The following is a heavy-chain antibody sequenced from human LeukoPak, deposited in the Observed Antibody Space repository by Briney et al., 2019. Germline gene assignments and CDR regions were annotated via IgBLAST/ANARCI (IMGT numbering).Heavy chain of an antibody. V-gene: IGHV3-30*02. CDR3: AKDHMVRGVISY. J-gene: IGHJ4*02. Sequence: GGSLRLSCAASGFTCSSYRMDWVRQAPGKGLEWVAFIRYDGSNKYYADSVKGRFTIARDNSKTTLYLHRHSLRAEDTAVYYCAKDHMVRGVISYWGQGTLVTVSS. CDR1: GFTCSSYR. D-gene: IGHD3-10*01. CDR2: IRYDGSNK.